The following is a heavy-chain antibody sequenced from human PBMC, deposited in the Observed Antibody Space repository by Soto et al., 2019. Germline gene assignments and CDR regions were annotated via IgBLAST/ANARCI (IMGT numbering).Heavy chain of an antibody. J-gene: IGHJ3*02. CDR3: VKGAVVLMGGADAFDI. CDR2: ISNNGGST. Sequence: EVQLVESGGGLVQPGGSLRLSCSASGFTFSSHAMHWVRQAPGKGLEYVSAISNNGGSTYHTDSVKARFTISRDNSKNTLYLQMSSLRSEDTAVYYCVKGAVVLMGGADAFDIWGQGTMVTVSS. D-gene: IGHD3-3*01. CDR1: GFTFSSHA. V-gene: IGHV3-64D*06.